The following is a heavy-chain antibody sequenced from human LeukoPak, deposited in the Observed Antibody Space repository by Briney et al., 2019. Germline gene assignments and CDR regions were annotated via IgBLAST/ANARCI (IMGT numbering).Heavy chain of an antibody. J-gene: IGHJ6*02. Sequence: PGRSLRLSCAASGFTFSSYGMHWVRQAPGKGLEWVAVIWYDGSNKYYADSVKGRFTISRDNSKNTLYLQMNSLRAEDTAVYYCARDRDCSGGSCYHTYGMDVWGQGTTVTVS. V-gene: IGHV3-33*01. CDR1: GFTFSSYG. CDR2: IWYDGSNK. D-gene: IGHD2-15*01. CDR3: ARDRDCSGGSCYHTYGMDV.